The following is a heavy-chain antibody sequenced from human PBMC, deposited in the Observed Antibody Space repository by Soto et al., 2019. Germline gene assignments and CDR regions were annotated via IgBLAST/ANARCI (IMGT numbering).Heavy chain of an antibody. CDR2: INSDGSST. CDR3: ARDRPLGRQGHYYYYYMDV. J-gene: IGHJ6*03. CDR1: GFTFSSYW. Sequence: EVQLVESGGGLVQPGGSLRLSCAASGFTFSSYWMHWVRQAPGKGLVWVSRINSDGSSTSYADSVKGRFTISRDNAKNTLYLQMNSLRAEDTAVYYCARDRPLGRQGHYYYYYMDVWGKGTTVTVSS. D-gene: IGHD1-1*01. V-gene: IGHV3-74*01.